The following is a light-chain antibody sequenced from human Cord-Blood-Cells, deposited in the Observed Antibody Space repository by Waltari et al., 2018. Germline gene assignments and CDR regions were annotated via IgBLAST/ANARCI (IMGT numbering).Light chain of an antibody. V-gene: IGKV2-28*01. CDR1: QSLLHSNGYNY. J-gene: IGKJ5*01. CDR3: MQALQTPIT. Sequence: DIVMTQSPLSLPVTPGEPASISCRSSQSLLHSNGYNYLDWYLQNLWQSPHLLIYLGSHRPSVVPDMFSGSGSGTDFTLKISRVEAEDVGVYYCMQALQTPITFGQGTRLEVK. CDR2: LGS.